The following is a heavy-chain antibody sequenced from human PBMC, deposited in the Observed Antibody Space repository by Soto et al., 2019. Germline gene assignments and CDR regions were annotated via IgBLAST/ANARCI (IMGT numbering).Heavy chain of an antibody. CDR2: IWYDGSNK. CDR3: ARDPLVRGVIIPTTNWFDP. Sequence: GGALRLSCAASRFTFSSYGMHWVRQAPGKGLERVPVIWYDGSNKYYADTVKGRFTISRDNSKNTLYLQMNRLRAEDTAVYYCARDPLVRGVIIPTTNWFDPWGQGTLVTVAS. D-gene: IGHD3-10*01. V-gene: IGHV3-33*01. J-gene: IGHJ5*02. CDR1: RFTFSSYG.